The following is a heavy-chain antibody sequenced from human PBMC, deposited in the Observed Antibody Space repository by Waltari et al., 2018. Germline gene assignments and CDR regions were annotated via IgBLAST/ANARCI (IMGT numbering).Heavy chain of an antibody. J-gene: IGHJ4*02. V-gene: IGHV4-39*07. CDR2: IYYSGST. CDR1: GGSISSSIHY. D-gene: IGHD6-13*01. CDR3: ARSSGGSSWANYFDY. Sequence: QLQLQESGPGLVKPSETLSLTCTVSGGSISSSIHYWGWIRQPPGKGLEWSGRIYYSGSTYFTPSLKSRVTMSVDTSKNQFSLTLSSVTAADTAVYYCARSSGGSSWANYFDYWGQGTLVTVSS.